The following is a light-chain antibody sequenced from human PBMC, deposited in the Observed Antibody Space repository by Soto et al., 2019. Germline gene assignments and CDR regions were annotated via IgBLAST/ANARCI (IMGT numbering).Light chain of an antibody. CDR2: EVT. Sequence: QSVLTQPPSASGSPRQSVTISCTGTSSDVGAYNYVSWYQQHAGTAPKLVIYEVTKRPSGVPDRFSGSKSANTASLTVSGLQAEDEADYYCSSFASSNTGVFGGGTKVTVL. CDR1: SSDVGAYNY. V-gene: IGLV2-8*01. J-gene: IGLJ3*02. CDR3: SSFASSNTGV.